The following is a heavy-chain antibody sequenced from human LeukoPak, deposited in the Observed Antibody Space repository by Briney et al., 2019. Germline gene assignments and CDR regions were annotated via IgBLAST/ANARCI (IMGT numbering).Heavy chain of an antibody. CDR3: TTDVENRGYSYGYSI. Sequence: GGSLRLSCAASGFTFSNAWMSWVRQAPGKGLEWVGRIKSKTDGGTTDYAAPVKGRFTISRDDSKNTLYLQMNSLKTEDTAVYYCTTDVENRGYSYGYSIWGQGTLVTVSS. J-gene: IGHJ4*02. V-gene: IGHV3-15*01. CDR1: GFTFSNAW. CDR2: IKSKTDGGTT. D-gene: IGHD5-18*01.